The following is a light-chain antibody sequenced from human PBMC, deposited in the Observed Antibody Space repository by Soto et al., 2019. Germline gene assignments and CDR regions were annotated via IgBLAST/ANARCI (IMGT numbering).Light chain of an antibody. J-gene: IGLJ3*02. CDR2: EVS. V-gene: IGLV2-14*01. CDR3: TSYSRYRVLV. Sequence: QSALTQRASVSGSLGQSITISCTGTSSDIGGYKYVSWYQQHPGKAPKLIIFEVSNRPSGVSDRFSGSNSGNTASLTISGLQAKDEADYYCTSYSRYRVLVFGGGTKVTVL. CDR1: SSDIGGYKY.